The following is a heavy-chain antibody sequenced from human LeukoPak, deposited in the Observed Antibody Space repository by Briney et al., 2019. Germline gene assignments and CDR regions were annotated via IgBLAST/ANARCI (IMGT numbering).Heavy chain of an antibody. Sequence: SETLSLTCAVYGGSFSGYYWSWIRQPPGKGLEGIGKINHSGSTNYNPSLRSRVIISVDTFKNQFSLKLTSVSAADTAVYYCARWGWGSALDIWGQGTMVTVSS. D-gene: IGHD2-8*02. CDR3: ARWGWGSALDI. V-gene: IGHV4-34*01. CDR2: INHSGST. J-gene: IGHJ3*02. CDR1: GGSFSGYY.